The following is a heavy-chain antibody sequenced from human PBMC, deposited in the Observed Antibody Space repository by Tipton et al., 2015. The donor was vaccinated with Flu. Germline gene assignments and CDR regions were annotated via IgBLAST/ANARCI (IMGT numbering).Heavy chain of an antibody. D-gene: IGHD6-13*01. V-gene: IGHV1-18*01. CDR3: ARGGEQQLVEFIHGMDV. Sequence: QLVQSGAEVKKPGASVKVSCKASGYTFTSYGISWVRQAPGQGLEWMGWISAYNGNTNYAQKLQGRVTMTTDTSTSTAYMELRSLRSDDTAVHYCARGGEQQLVEFIHGMDVWGQGTTVTVSS. J-gene: IGHJ6*02. CDR2: ISAYNGNT. CDR1: GYTFTSYG.